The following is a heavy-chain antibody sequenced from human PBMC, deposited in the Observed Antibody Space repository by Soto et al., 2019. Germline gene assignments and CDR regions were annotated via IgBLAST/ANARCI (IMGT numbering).Heavy chain of an antibody. Sequence: QITLKESGPTLVKPTQTLTLTCTFSGFSLSTTGVGVGWIRQPPGKALEWLALIYWDDDKRYSPSLKSRLTITKDTSKNQVVLTMTNMDPVDTATYYRAHRSQASTGRSFDYWGQGTLVTVSS. CDR1: GFSLSTTGVG. CDR3: AHRSQASTGRSFDY. J-gene: IGHJ4*02. V-gene: IGHV2-5*02. CDR2: IYWDDDK.